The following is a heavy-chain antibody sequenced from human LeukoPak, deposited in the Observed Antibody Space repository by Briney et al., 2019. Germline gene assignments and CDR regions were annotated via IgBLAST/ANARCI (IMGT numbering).Heavy chain of an antibody. Sequence: PGGSLRLSCAASGFTFSSYGMHWVHQAPGKGLEWVAVIWYDGSNKYYADSVKGRFTISRDNSKNTLYLQMNSLRAEDTAVYYCAKDQGGSYSYFDYWGQGTLVTVSS. V-gene: IGHV3-33*06. CDR3: AKDQGGSYSYFDY. D-gene: IGHD1-26*01. J-gene: IGHJ4*02. CDR2: IWYDGSNK. CDR1: GFTFSSYG.